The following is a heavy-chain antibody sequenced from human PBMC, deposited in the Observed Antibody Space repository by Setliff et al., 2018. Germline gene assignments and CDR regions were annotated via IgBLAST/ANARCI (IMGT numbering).Heavy chain of an antibody. CDR2: IIPIFGTA. Sequence: GASVKVSCKASGGTFSSYAISWVRQAPGQGLEWMGRIIPIFGTANYAQKFQGRVTITADESTSTAYMELSSLRSEDTAVYYCARDTYIGDFWSGYYSPLDYWGQGTLVTVSS. CDR1: GGTFSSYA. CDR3: ARDTYIGDFWSGYYSPLDY. D-gene: IGHD3-3*01. J-gene: IGHJ4*02. V-gene: IGHV1-69*13.